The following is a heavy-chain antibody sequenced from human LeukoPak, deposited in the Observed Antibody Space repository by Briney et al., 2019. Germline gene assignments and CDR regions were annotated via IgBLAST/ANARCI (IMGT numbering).Heavy chain of an antibody. V-gene: IGHV3-49*04. J-gene: IGHJ4*02. Sequence: GGSLRLSCTASGFTLGDYAMSWVRQAPGKGLEWVGFIRSKAYGSTTEYAAAVKGRFTISRDDSKSIAYLQMNSLKTEDTAVYYCTRVPTTVTTGYYFDYWGQGTLVTVSS. CDR3: TRVPTTVTTGYYFDY. CDR2: IRSKAYGSTT. CDR1: GFTLGDYA. D-gene: IGHD4-17*01.